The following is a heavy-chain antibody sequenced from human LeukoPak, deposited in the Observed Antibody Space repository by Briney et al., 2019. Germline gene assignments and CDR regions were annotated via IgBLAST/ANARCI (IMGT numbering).Heavy chain of an antibody. D-gene: IGHD6-13*01. CDR3: ARDGTLAAAGTWFDP. CDR2: ISYDGSNK. CDR1: GFTFSSYA. Sequence: GGSLRLSCAASGFTFSSYAMHWVRQAPGKGLEWVAVISYDGSNKYYADSAKGRFTISRDNSKNTLYLQMNSLRAEDTAVYYCARDGTLAAAGTWFDPWGQGTLVTVSS. J-gene: IGHJ5*02. V-gene: IGHV3-30-3*01.